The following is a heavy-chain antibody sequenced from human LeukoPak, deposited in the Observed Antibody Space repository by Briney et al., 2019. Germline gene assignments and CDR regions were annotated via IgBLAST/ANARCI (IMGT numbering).Heavy chain of an antibody. D-gene: IGHD6-13*01. CDR3: AKGSAAATGAFTLFDY. V-gene: IGHV3-23*01. CDR2: IIGSGGST. Sequence: GGSLRLSCAASGFTFSSYAMSWVRQAPGKGLEWVSVIIGSGGSTYCADSVKGRFTISRDNSKNTLYLQMNSLRAEDTAVYYCAKGSAAATGAFTLFDYWGQGTLVTVSS. CDR1: GFTFSSYA. J-gene: IGHJ4*02.